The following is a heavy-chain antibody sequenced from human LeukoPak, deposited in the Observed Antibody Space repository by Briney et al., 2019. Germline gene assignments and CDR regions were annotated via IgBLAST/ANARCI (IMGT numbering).Heavy chain of an antibody. Sequence: GGSLRLSCAASGFTFSSYGMSWVRQAPGKGLEWVSAISGSGGSTYYADSVKGRFTISRDNSKNTLYLQMNSLRAEDTAVYFCAREILAPGKTHDYWGQGTLVTVSS. CDR3: AREILAPGKTHDY. V-gene: IGHV3-23*01. CDR2: ISGSGGST. J-gene: IGHJ4*02. CDR1: GFTFSSYG.